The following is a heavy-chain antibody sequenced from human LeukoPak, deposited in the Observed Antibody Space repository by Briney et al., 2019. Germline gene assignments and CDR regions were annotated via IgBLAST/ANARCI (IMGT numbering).Heavy chain of an antibody. D-gene: IGHD6-19*01. V-gene: IGHV1-69*02. Sequence: ASVKVSCKASGGTFSSYTISWVRQAPGQGLEWMGRIIPILGIANYAQKFQGRVTITADKSTSTAYMELSSLRSEDTAVYYCARAVKGAVAGMSGYYWGQGTLVTVSS. CDR3: ARAVKGAVAGMSGYY. J-gene: IGHJ4*02. CDR2: IIPILGIA. CDR1: GGTFSSYT.